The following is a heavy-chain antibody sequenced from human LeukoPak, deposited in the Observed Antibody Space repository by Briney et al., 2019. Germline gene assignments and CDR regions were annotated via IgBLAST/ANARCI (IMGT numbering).Heavy chain of an antibody. V-gene: IGHV4-34*01. J-gene: IGHJ6*02. D-gene: IGHD6-13*01. CDR3: ARGTAAGDYYYYAMDV. CDR2: INHSGST. CDR1: GGSFSGYY. Sequence: PSETLSLTCAVYGGSFSGYYWSWLRQPPGKGLEWIGEINHSGSTNYNPSLKSRVTISVDTSKTQFSLKLSSVTAADTAVYYCARGTAAGDYYYYAMDVWGQGATVTVSS.